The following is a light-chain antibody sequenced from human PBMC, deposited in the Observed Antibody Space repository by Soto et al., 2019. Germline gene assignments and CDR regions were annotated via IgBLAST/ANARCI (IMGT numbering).Light chain of an antibody. CDR1: SSDVGGYNY. Sequence: QSALTQPASLSGSPGQSITISCTGTSSDVGGYNYVSWYQQHPGKGPKLMIYDVNNRPSGVSDRFSGSNSGNTASLTISGLQAEDEADYYCSLYRASSTTHYVFGTGTKLTVL. J-gene: IGLJ1*01. V-gene: IGLV2-14*03. CDR3: SLYRASSTTHYV. CDR2: DVN.